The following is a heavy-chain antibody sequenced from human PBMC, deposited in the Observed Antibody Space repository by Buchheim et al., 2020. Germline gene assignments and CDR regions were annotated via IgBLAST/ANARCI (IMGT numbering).Heavy chain of an antibody. CDR3: AVTTRGDFWSWGWFDP. D-gene: IGHD3-3*01. CDR2: INHTGST. Sequence: QVQLQQWGAGLLKPSETLSLNCAVYGGSFSRSPWSWIRQTPGKGLEWIGEINHTGSTNYNPSLKSRVTISVDRSKNQVSLKLTSVTAADTAVYYCAVTTRGDFWSWGWFDPWGQGTL. V-gene: IGHV4-34*02. CDR1: GGSFSRSP. J-gene: IGHJ5*02.